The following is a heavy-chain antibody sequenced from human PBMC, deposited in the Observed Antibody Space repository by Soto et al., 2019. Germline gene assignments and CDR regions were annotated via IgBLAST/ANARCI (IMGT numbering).Heavy chain of an antibody. J-gene: IGHJ4*02. CDR1: GYTFTSND. CDR3: AVIEDNGFDY. CDR2: MNPNSGNT. Sequence: QVQLVQSGAEVKKPGASVKVSCKASGYTFTSNDINWVRQATGQGLEWMGWMNPNSGNTGYAQKFQGRVTMTRNTYINTAFMELRSLRSEDTAVYYCAVIEDNGFDYWGQGTLVTVSS. D-gene: IGHD2-8*01. V-gene: IGHV1-8*01.